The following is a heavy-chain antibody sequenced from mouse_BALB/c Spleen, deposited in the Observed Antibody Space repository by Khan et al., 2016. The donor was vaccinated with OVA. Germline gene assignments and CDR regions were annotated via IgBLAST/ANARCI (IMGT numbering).Heavy chain of an antibody. D-gene: IGHD2-10*01. CDR1: GYTFTNYG. J-gene: IGHJ4*01. CDR2: INTYTGEP. Sequence: QIQLVQSGPELKKPGETVKISCKASGYTFTNYGMNWVKQSPGKALKWMGWINTYTGEPTYADDFKGRFALSLETSASTAYLQINNLKNEDTATYFCARPPYFSYTLDHGGQGTSVTVSS. CDR3: ARPPYFSYTLDH. V-gene: IGHV9-3-1*01.